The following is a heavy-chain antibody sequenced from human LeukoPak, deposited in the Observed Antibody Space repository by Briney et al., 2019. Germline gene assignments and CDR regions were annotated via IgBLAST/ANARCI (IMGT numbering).Heavy chain of an antibody. Sequence: SVKVSCKASGGTLSSYAISWVRQAPGQGLEWMGRIIPILGIANYAQKFQGRVTITADKSTSTAYMELSSLRSEDTAVYYCARGGITMVRGGMGYFDYWGQGTLVTVSS. CDR3: ARGGITMVRGGMGYFDY. D-gene: IGHD3-10*01. CDR2: IIPILGIA. J-gene: IGHJ4*02. CDR1: GGTLSSYA. V-gene: IGHV1-69*04.